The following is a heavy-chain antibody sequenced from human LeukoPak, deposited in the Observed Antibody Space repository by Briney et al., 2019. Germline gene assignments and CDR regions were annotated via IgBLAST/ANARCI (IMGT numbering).Heavy chain of an antibody. CDR1: GGSFSGYY. D-gene: IGHD6-19*01. J-gene: IGHJ4*02. CDR2: INHSGST. CDR3: ARSIAVALFDY. Sequence: SETLSLTCAVYGGSFSGYYWSWIRQPPGKGLEWIGEINHSGSTNYNPSLKSRVTISVDTSKNQFPLKLSSVTAADTAVYYCARSIAVALFDYWGQGTLVTVSS. V-gene: IGHV4-34*01.